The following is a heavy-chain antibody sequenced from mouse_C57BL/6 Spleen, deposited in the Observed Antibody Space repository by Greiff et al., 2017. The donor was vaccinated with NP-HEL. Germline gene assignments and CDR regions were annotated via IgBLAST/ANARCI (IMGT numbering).Heavy chain of an antibody. Sequence: EVKLVESGGGLVKPGGSLKLSCAASGFTFSDYGMHWVRQAPETGLEWVAYISSGSSTIYYADTVKGRFTISRDNAKNTLFLQRTSLRSEDTAMYDCARNGYYAMDYWGQGTSGTVSS. J-gene: IGHJ4*01. CDR1: GFTFSDYG. V-gene: IGHV5-17*01. CDR3: ARNGYYAMDY. CDR2: ISSGSSTI.